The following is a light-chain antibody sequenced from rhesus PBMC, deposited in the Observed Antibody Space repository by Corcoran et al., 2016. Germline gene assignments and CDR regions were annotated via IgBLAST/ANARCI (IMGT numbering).Light chain of an antibody. CDR1: QGIINW. CDR3: QQYFSRTYS. V-gene: IGKV1-22*01. Sequence: DIQMTQSPSSLSASVGDTVAITCRASQGIINWLAWYPQNPGKAPKLLIYKASTLQSGAPARFSGSGFGTEFTLTISSLQSEDCAAYYCQQYFSRTYSFGQGTKVEIK. CDR2: KAS. J-gene: IGKJ2*01.